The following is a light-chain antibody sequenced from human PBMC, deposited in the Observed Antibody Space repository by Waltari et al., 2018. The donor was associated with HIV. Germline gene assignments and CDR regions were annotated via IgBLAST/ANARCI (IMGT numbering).Light chain of an antibody. CDR3: SSYTSSSTFV. CDR2: SNN. Sequence: QSTLTQPPSVSGAPGQRVAISCTGISRTNFGTSYDVHWYQHLPGTAPKLLISSNNNRPSGVPDRFSASKSGTSASLAITGLQAEDEADYYCSSYTSSSTFVFGTGTKVTVL. V-gene: IGLV1-40*01. CDR1: RTNFGTSYD. J-gene: IGLJ1*01.